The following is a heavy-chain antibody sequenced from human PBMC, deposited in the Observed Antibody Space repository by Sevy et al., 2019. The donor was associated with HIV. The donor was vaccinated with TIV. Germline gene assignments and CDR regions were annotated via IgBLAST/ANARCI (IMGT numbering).Heavy chain of an antibody. CDR2: IYYSGST. J-gene: IGHJ4*02. Sequence: SETLSLTCTVSGGSISSYYWNWIRQPPGKGLEWIGYIYYSGSTNYNPSLKSRVTISVDTSKNQFSLKVSSVTAAGTAVYYCAREISSGWLDYWGQGTLVTVSS. V-gene: IGHV4-59*01. D-gene: IGHD6-19*01. CDR1: GGSISSYY. CDR3: AREISSGWLDY.